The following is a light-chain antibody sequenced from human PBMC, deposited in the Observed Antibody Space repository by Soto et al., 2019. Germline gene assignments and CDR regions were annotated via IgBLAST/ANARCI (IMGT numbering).Light chain of an antibody. CDR2: DAS. J-gene: IGKJ1*01. CDR1: QDIRNY. Sequence: DIQMTQSPSSLSASVGDRVTITCQASQDIRNYLNWYQQKPGKAPKLLIYDASNLETGVPSRFSGSGSGTDFTFTISSLQPEDIATYYCQQYNTFSTFGQGTKVEIK. V-gene: IGKV1-33*01. CDR3: QQYNTFST.